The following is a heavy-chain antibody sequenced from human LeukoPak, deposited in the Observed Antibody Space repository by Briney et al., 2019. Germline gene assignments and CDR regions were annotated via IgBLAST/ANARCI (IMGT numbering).Heavy chain of an antibody. CDR3: ARRARYSSGWLYYYYMDV. Sequence: ASETLSLTCTVSGGSISGSSYYWGWIRQPPGKGLEWIGSIYYSGSTYYNPSLKSRVTISVDTSKNQFSLKLSSVTAADTAVYYCARRARYSSGWLYYYYMDVWGKGTTVTVSS. CDR1: GGSISGSSYY. J-gene: IGHJ6*03. D-gene: IGHD6-19*01. CDR2: IYYSGST. V-gene: IGHV4-39*01.